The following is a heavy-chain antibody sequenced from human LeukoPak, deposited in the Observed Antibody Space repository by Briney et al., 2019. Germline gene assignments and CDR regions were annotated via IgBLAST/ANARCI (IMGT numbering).Heavy chain of an antibody. Sequence: GGSLRLSCAASGFTFSSYWMSWVRQAPGKGLEWLANIKQDGSEKYYVDSVKGRFTISRDNAKNSLYLQMNSLRAEDTAVYYCANLYSSSWYGGYYFDYWGQGTLVTVSS. V-gene: IGHV3-7*01. D-gene: IGHD6-13*01. CDR3: ANLYSSSWYGGYYFDY. J-gene: IGHJ4*02. CDR1: GFTFSSYW. CDR2: IKQDGSEK.